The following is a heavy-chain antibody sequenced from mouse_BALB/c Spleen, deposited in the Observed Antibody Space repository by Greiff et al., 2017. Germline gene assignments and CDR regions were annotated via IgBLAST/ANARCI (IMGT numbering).Heavy chain of an antibody. CDR3: ARHGNSYAMYY. D-gene: IGHD2-1*01. V-gene: IGHV5-12-1*01. CDR2: ISSGGGST. Sequence: EVMLVESGGGLVKPGGSLKLSCAASGFAFSTYDMSWVRQTPEKRLEWVAYISSGGGSTYYPDTVKGRFTISRDNAKNTLYLQMSSLKSEDTAMYYCARHGNSYAMYYWGQGTSVTVSS. J-gene: IGHJ4*01. CDR1: GFAFSTYD.